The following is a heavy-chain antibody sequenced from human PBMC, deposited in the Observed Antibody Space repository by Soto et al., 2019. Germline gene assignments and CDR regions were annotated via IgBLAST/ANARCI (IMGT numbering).Heavy chain of an antibody. D-gene: IGHD6-6*01. CDR1: GGSFISGAFY. V-gene: IGHV4-39*01. CDR2: ASYTGRA. J-gene: IGHJ6*03. Sequence: QVQLQESGPGLVQPSETLSLTCTVSGGSFISGAFYWGWVRQHPGKGLEWIGSASYTGRAYYSPSLKSRASISVDTSKNQFSLRLSSVTAADTALSYCAMPLYTFPSSYDYYYMDVWGRGTAVTVSS. CDR3: AMPLYTFPSSYDYYYMDV.